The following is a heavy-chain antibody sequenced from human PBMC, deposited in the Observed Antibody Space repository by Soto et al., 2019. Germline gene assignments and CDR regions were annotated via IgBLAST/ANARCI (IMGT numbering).Heavy chain of an antibody. Sequence: GSLRLSCAASGFTFSSYAMSWVRQAPGKGLEWVSGISGSGGSTYHADSVKGRFTISRDNSKNTLYLQINSLRAEDTAVYYCAKVVGYSVVGYFDYWGQGTLVTVSS. D-gene: IGHD5-18*01. CDR3: AKVVGYSVVGYFDY. J-gene: IGHJ4*02. CDR2: ISGSGGST. CDR1: GFTFSSYA. V-gene: IGHV3-23*01.